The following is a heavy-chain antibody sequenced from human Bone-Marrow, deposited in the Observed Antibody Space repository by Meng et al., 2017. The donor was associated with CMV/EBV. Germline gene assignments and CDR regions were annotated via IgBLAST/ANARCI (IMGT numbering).Heavy chain of an antibody. CDR2: INPNSGGT. V-gene: IGHV1-2*02. CDR3: ARAVRDDYYDSSGYPSGFDY. D-gene: IGHD3-22*01. CDR1: GYTFTGYY. Sequence: ASVKVSCKASGYTFTGYYMHWVRQAPGQGLEWMGWINPNSGGTNYAQKFQGRVTMTRDTSISTAYMELSRLRSDDTAVYYCARAVRDDYYDSSGYPSGFDYWGQGTLVTVSS. J-gene: IGHJ4*02.